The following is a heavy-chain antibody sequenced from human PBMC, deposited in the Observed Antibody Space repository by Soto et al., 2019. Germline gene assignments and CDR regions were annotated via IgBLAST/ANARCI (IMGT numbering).Heavy chain of an antibody. D-gene: IGHD2-15*01. J-gene: IGHJ3*02. CDR2: IYYSGST. Sequence: QLQLQESGPGLVKPSETLSLTCTVSGGSISSSSYYWGWIRQPPGKGLEGIGSIYYSGSTYYNPSLKSRVTISVDTSKNQFSLKLSSVTAADTAVYYCARYCSGGSCDAFDIWGQGTMVTVSS. V-gene: IGHV4-39*01. CDR3: ARYCSGGSCDAFDI. CDR1: GGSISSSSYY.